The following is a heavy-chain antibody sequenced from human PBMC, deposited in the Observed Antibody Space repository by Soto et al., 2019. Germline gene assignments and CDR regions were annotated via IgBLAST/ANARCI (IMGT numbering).Heavy chain of an antibody. Sequence: PTQSLALIYTFSGFSPKHKEMRVSWIRQPPGKALEWLARIDWDDDKYYNTSLKTRLAISKDTAKNQVVLTMTNMDPADIATFYCAEMDTIGWLFLEHWGQGTLVTVSS. D-gene: IGHD5-18*01. V-gene: IGHV2-70*11. CDR3: AEMDTIGWLFLEH. J-gene: IGHJ4*02. CDR1: GFSPKHKEMR. CDR2: IDWDDDK.